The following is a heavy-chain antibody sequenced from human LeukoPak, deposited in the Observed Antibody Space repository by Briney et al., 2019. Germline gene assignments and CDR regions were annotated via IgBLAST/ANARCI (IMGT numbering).Heavy chain of an antibody. D-gene: IGHD6-19*01. V-gene: IGHV1-3*01. Sequence: ASVTVSCKASGYTFTSYAMHWVRQAPGQRLEWMGWINAGNGNTKYSQKFQGRVTITRDTPASTAYMELSSLRSEDTAVYYCARLGAVAGRSYYGMDVWGQGTTVTVS. CDR3: ARLGAVAGRSYYGMDV. J-gene: IGHJ6*02. CDR2: INAGNGNT. CDR1: GYTFTSYA.